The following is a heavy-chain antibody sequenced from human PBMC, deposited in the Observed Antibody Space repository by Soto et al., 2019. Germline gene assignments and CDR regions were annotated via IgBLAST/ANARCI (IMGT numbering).Heavy chain of an antibody. Sequence: SQTLSLTCAISGDSVSSNSAAWNWIRQSPSRGLEWLGRTYYRSRWYNDYAVSVKSRITINPDTSKTQFSLNLRSVTAADTAVYYCARDLAAVPRAFDYWGRGTLVTVSS. V-gene: IGHV6-1*01. D-gene: IGHD6-13*01. CDR3: ARDLAAVPRAFDY. CDR2: TYYRSRWYN. CDR1: GDSVSSNSAA. J-gene: IGHJ4*02.